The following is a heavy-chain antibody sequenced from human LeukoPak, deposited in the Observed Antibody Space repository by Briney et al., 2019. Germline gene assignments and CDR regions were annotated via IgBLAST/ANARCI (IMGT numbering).Heavy chain of an antibody. D-gene: IGHD2-15*01. CDR1: GYRFVDYG. V-gene: IGHV1-18*01. Sequence: ASVNVSCKASGYRFVDYGFSWVRQAPGQGLEWVGWISPDNGNKNYTRKFQGRVTMTTDTSSSTVYMELRSLRSDDTAVYYCAREVVVVIDGGNYYGMDVWGQGTTVTVSS. CDR3: AREVVVVIDGGNYYGMDV. J-gene: IGHJ6*02. CDR2: ISPDNGNK.